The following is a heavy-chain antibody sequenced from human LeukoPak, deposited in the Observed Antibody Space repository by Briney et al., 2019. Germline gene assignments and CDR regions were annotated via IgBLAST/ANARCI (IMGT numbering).Heavy chain of an antibody. V-gene: IGHV1-69*05. CDR1: GGTFSSYA. J-gene: IGHJ5*02. CDR2: IIPIFGTA. Sequence: GASVKVSCKASGGTFSSYAISWVRQAPGQGLEWMGGIIPIFGTANYAQKLQGRVTMTTDTSTSTAYMELRSLRSDDTAVYYCARDGRWFDPWGQGTLVTVSS. CDR3: ARDGRWFDP.